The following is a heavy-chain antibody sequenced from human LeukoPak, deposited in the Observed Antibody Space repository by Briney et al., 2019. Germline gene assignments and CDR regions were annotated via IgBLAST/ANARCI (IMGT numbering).Heavy chain of an antibody. D-gene: IGHD6-13*01. Sequence: GGSLRLSCAASGFTFSDYYMSWIRQAPGKGLEFVSYISSDGTANYYADSVKGRFTISGDNAQNSVYLEMTNLRAEDTAVYYCVREFWYHFDNCGQGTVVTVSS. J-gene: IGHJ4*02. CDR3: VREFWYHFDN. V-gene: IGHV3-11*04. CDR2: ISSDGTAN. CDR1: GFTFSDYY.